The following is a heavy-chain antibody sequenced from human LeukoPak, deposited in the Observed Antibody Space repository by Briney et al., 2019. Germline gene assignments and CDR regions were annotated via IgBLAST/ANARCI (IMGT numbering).Heavy chain of an antibody. V-gene: IGHV4-38-2*02. CDR3: ATNSYGHYQYYYYMDV. J-gene: IGHJ6*03. Sequence: SETLSLTCTVSGYSISSGYYWGWIRQPPGKGLEWIGSIYHSGSTYYNPSLKSRVTISVDTSKNQFSLKLSSVTAADTAVYYCATNSYGHYQYYYYMDVWGKGTTVTISS. CDR1: GYSISSGYY. D-gene: IGHD5-18*01. CDR2: IYHSGST.